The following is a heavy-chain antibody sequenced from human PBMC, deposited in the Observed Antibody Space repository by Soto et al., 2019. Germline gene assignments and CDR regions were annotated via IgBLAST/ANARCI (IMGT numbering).Heavy chain of an antibody. CDR3: ARDSTLYYDFWSGHYYYYGIDV. V-gene: IGHV1-18*01. CDR2: ISAYNGNT. CDR1: GYTFTSYG. Sequence: ASVKVSCKASGYTFTSYGISWVRQAPGQGLEWMGWISAYNGNTNYAQKLQGRVTMTTDTSTSTAYMGLRSLRSDDTAGYYCARDSTLYYDFWSGHYYYYGIDVWGQGTTVTVSS. D-gene: IGHD3-3*01. J-gene: IGHJ6*02.